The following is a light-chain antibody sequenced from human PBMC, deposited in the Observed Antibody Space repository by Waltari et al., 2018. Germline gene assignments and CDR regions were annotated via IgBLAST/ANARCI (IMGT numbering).Light chain of an antibody. V-gene: IGLV1-47*01. CDR1: SSNIGSDY. CDR2: KNN. CDR3: ASWDDSLSGWV. J-gene: IGLJ3*02. Sequence: QSVLTQPPSASGTPGQRVTISCSGSSSNIGSDYVYWFQQLPGTPPKLLIYKNNQRPSGVPDRCSGSKSGTSASLAISGLRSEDEADYYCASWDDSLSGWVFGGGTKLTLL.